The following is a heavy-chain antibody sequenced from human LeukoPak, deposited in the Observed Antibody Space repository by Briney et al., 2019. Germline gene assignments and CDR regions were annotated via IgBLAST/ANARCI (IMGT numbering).Heavy chain of an antibody. J-gene: IGHJ4*02. CDR1: GGSISSTSAY. Sequence: SGTLSLTCSVSGGSISSTSAYWGWIRQSPGRGLEWIGSIYYGGVTYYNPSLKSRVTMSVDTSKNQFSLRLSSVTAADTAVYYCARHHIAVAGTYYFDYWGQGTLVTVSS. CDR2: IYYGGVT. D-gene: IGHD6-19*01. V-gene: IGHV4-39*01. CDR3: ARHHIAVAGTYYFDY.